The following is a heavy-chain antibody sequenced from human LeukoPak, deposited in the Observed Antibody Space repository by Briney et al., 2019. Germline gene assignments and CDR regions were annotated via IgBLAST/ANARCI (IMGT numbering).Heavy chain of an antibody. Sequence: SETLSLTCTVSGGSISSSSYYWGWIRQPPGKGLEYIGSIYSSGNTYCNPSLKSRVTISVDTSKNQFSLKLSSVTAADTAVYYCARHLGSGWYYFDYWGQGTLVTVSS. J-gene: IGHJ4*02. CDR2: IYSSGNT. V-gene: IGHV4-39*01. CDR1: GGSISSSSYY. D-gene: IGHD6-19*01. CDR3: ARHLGSGWYYFDY.